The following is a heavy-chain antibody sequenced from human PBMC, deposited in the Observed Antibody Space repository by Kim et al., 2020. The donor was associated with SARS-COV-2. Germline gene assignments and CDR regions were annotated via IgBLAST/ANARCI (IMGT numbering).Heavy chain of an antibody. D-gene: IGHD4-17*01. J-gene: IGHJ6*02. Sequence: SETLSLTCTVSGGSISSYYWSWIRQPPGKGLEWIGYIYYSGSTNYNPSLKSRVTISVDTSKNQFSLKLSSVTAADTAVYYCARVRGPDYGDYGGYYYYYGMDVWGQGTTVTVSS. V-gene: IGHV4-59*13. CDR2: IYYSGST. CDR3: ARVRGPDYGDYGGYYYYYGMDV. CDR1: GGSISSYY.